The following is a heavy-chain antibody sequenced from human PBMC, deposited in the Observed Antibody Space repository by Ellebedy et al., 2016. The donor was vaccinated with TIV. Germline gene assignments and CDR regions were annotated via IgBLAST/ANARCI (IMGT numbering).Heavy chain of an antibody. D-gene: IGHD5-24*01. V-gene: IGHV3-9*01. CDR1: GFTFDDYV. CDR2: ISWNSGSI. Sequence: PGGSLRLSCAASGFTFDDYVMHWVRQAPGKGLEWVSGISWNSGSIGYADSVKGRFTISRDNAKNSLYLQMNSLRAEDTALYYCVKDMGDGYNPFDYWGQGTLVTVSS. J-gene: IGHJ4*02. CDR3: VKDMGDGYNPFDY.